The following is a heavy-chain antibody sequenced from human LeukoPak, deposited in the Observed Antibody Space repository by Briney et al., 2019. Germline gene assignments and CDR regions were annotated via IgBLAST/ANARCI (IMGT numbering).Heavy chain of an antibody. CDR1: GLSFSAYK. Sequence: GGSLRLSCAASGLSFSAYKMHWVRQAPRKGLVWVSRISTDGYTTDYADFVQGRFTASRDNTKHTWSLEMNSLRAEATAVYYCVVGGSPGYWGQGTLVTVSS. V-gene: IGHV3-74*01. J-gene: IGHJ4*02. D-gene: IGHD2-15*01. CDR3: VVGGSPGY. CDR2: ISTDGYTT.